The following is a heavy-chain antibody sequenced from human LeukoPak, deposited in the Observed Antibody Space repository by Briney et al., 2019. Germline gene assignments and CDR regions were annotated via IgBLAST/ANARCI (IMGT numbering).Heavy chain of an antibody. D-gene: IGHD6-13*01. CDR2: INHSGST. CDR3: ARYSSTWYWFDP. CDR1: GGSFSGYY. Sequence: SETLSLTCAVYGGSFSGYYWSWIRQPPGKGLEWIGEINHSGSTNYNPSLKSRVTISVDTSKNQFSLKLSSVTAADTAIYYCARYSSTWYWFDPWGQGTLVTVSS. J-gene: IGHJ5*02. V-gene: IGHV4-34*01.